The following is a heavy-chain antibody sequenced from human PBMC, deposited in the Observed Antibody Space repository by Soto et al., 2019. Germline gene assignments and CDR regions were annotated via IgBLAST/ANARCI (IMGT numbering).Heavy chain of an antibody. CDR2: ISSSSTI. D-gene: IGHD6-19*01. CDR1: GFTFSTYS. J-gene: IGHJ4*02. CDR3: ARERGSGWTFDY. V-gene: IGHV3-48*01. Sequence: GGSLRLSCAASGFTFSTYSMNWVRQAPGKGLEWVSSISSSSTIYYADSVKGRFTVSRDNVQNSLYLQMHSLRAEDTAVYYCARERGSGWTFDYWGQGTLVTVSS.